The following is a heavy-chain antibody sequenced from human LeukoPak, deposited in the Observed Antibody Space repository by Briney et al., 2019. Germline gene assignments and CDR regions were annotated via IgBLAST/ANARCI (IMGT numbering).Heavy chain of an antibody. V-gene: IGHV3-7*01. CDR3: ARDMWQWLASFDY. D-gene: IGHD6-19*01. CDR1: GFTFSSYW. J-gene: IGHJ4*02. Sequence: PGGSLRLSCAASGFTFSSYWMSWVRQAPGKGLEWVANIKQDGSEKYYVDSVKGRFTNSRDNAKNSLYLQMNSLRAEDTAVYYCARDMWQWLASFDYWGQGTLVTVSS. CDR2: IKQDGSEK.